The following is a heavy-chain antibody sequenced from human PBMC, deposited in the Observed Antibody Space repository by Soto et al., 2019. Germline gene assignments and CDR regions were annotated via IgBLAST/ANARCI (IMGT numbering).Heavy chain of an antibody. CDR3: ARGGYYDYVWGSYRLSTFDI. Sequence: SETLSLTCAVSGGSISRSNWWSCVRQPPGKGLEWIGEIYHSGSTNYNPSLKSRVTISVDKSKNQFSLKLSSVTAADTAVYYCARGGYYDYVWGSYRLSTFDIWGQGTMVTVS. V-gene: IGHV4-4*02. CDR2: IYHSGST. CDR1: GGSISRSNW. D-gene: IGHD3-16*02. J-gene: IGHJ3*02.